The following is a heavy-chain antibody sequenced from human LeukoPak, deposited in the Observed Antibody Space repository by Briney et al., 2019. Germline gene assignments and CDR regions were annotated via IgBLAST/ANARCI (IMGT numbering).Heavy chain of an antibody. CDR2: IYYSGST. CDR1: GGSISSSSYY. CDR3: ARHPGYSSSWYGNWFDP. J-gene: IGHJ5*02. Sequence: SETLSLTCTVPGGSISSSSYYWGWIRQPPGKGLEWIGSIYYSGSTYYNPSLKSRVTISVDTSKNQFSLKLSSVTAADTAVYYCARHPGYSSSWYGNWFDPWGQGTLVTVSS. D-gene: IGHD6-13*01. V-gene: IGHV4-39*01.